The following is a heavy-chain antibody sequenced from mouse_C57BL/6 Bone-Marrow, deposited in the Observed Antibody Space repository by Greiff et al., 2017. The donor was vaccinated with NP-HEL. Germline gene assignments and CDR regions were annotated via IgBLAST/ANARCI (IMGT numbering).Heavy chain of an antibody. D-gene: IGHD1-1*01. V-gene: IGHV1-19*01. CDR3: ARITTVVETWYFDV. CDR2: INPYNGGT. J-gene: IGHJ1*03. CDR1: GYTFTDYY. Sequence: EVQLKESGPVLVKPGASVKMSCKASGYTFTDYYMNWVKQSHGKSLEWIGVINPYNGGTSYNQKFKGKATLTVDKSSSTAYMELNSLTSEDSAVYYCARITTVVETWYFDVWGTGTTVTVSS.